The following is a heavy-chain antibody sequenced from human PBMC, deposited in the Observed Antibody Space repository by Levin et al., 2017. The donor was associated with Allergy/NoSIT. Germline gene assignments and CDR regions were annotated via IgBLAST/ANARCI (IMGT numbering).Heavy chain of an antibody. V-gene: IGHV3-23*01. CDR3: AKMAWAAPGQFDY. CDR2: ISGSGSDEST. J-gene: IGHJ4*02. D-gene: IGHD2-15*01. CDR1: GFTLSTYA. Sequence: PGGSLRLSCAVSGFTLSTYAMTWVRQAPGKGLEWVSSISGSGSDESTYYADSLKGRFTISRDNSKNTLYLQINSLRADDTAVYYCAKMAWAAPGQFDYWGQGTLVTVSS.